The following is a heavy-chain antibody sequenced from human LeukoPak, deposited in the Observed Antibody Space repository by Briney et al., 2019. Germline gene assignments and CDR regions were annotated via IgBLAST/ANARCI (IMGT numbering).Heavy chain of an antibody. D-gene: IGHD6-19*01. CDR3: ARQPPYSSGPSWFDP. CDR1: GYSFTTYW. CDR2: IYPGDSDT. J-gene: IGHJ5*02. V-gene: IGHV5-51*01. Sequence: GESLKISCKGSGYSFTTYWIAWVRQMPGKGLEWMGIIYPGDSDTRYSPSFQGQVTISADKSISTAYLQWSSLKASDTAMYYCARQPPYSSGPSWFDPWGQGTLVTVSS.